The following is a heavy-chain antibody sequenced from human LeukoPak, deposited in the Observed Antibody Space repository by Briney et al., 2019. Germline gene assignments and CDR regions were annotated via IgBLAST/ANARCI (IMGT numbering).Heavy chain of an antibody. Sequence: PGGSLRLSCAASGFTFSSYAMHWVRQAPGKGLEWVAVISYDGSNKYYADSVKGRFTISRDNSKNTLYLQMNSLRAEDTAVYYCAKDGRWGDYWGQGTLVTVSS. CDR2: ISYDGSNK. D-gene: IGHD3-16*01. CDR3: AKDGRWGDY. J-gene: IGHJ4*02. V-gene: IGHV3-30*07. CDR1: GFTFSSYA.